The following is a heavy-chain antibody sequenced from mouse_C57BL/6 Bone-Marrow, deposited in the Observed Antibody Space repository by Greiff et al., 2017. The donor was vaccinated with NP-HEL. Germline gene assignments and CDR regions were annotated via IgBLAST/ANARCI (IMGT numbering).Heavy chain of an antibody. D-gene: IGHD1-1*01. CDR3: ARQGYYGSSYFDY. Sequence: VQLQQSGAELARPGASVKLSCKASGYTFTSYGISWVKQRTGQGLEWIGEIYPRSGNTYYNEKFKGKATLTADKSSSTAYMELRRLTSEDSEVYFCARQGYYGSSYFDYWGQGTTLTVSS. V-gene: IGHV1-81*01. CDR1: GYTFTSYG. CDR2: IYPRSGNT. J-gene: IGHJ2*01.